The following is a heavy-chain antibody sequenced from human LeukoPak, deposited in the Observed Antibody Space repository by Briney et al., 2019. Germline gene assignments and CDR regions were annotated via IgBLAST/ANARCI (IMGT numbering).Heavy chain of an antibody. CDR3: ASRIVGATN. D-gene: IGHD1-26*01. J-gene: IGHJ4*02. Sequence: GGSLRLSCAASGFTFSSYAMHWVRQAPGKGLEWVAVISYDGSNKYYADSVKGRFTISRDNAKNSLYLQMNSLRAEDTAVYYCASRIVGATNWGQGTLVTVSS. V-gene: IGHV3-30*07. CDR2: ISYDGSNK. CDR1: GFTFSSYA.